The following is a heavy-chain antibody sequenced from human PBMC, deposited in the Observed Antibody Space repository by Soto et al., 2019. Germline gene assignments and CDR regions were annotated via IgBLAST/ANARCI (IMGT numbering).Heavy chain of an antibody. J-gene: IGHJ5*02. CDR1: GYTFTSYA. D-gene: IGHD3-3*01. CDR3: ARSYYDFWSGSRWFDP. V-gene: IGHV1-3*01. Sequence: GASVKVSCKASGYTFTSYAIHWVRQAPGQRLEWMGWINAGNGNTKYSQKFQGRVTITRDTSASTAYMELSSLRSEDTAVYYCARSYYDFWSGSRWFDPWGQGTLVTVSS. CDR2: INAGNGNT.